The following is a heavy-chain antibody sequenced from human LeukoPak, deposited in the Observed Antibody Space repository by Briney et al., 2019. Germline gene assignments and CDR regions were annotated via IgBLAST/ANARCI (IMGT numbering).Heavy chain of an antibody. CDR3: ARRVGGFGELNED. V-gene: IGHV4-38-2*02. Sequence: SETLSLTCTVSGHSINSAYYWGWIRQPPGKGLEWIGSIYHSGSTYYNPSLKSRVTISVDTSKNQFSLELSSVTAADTAVYYCARRVGGFGELNEDWGQGTLVTVSS. CDR1: GHSINSAYY. J-gene: IGHJ4*02. D-gene: IGHD3-10*01. CDR2: IYHSGST.